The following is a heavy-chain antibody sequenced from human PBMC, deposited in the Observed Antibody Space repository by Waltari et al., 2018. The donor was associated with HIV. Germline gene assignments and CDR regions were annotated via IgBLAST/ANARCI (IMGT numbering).Heavy chain of an antibody. J-gene: IGHJ4*02. CDR3: AREMAMVYVDY. Sequence: EVQLVESGGGLVKPGGSLRLSCAASGFTFSSYIMNWVRQAPGKGLEWVSSIASSSSSYIYYAESVRGRFTISRDNAKNSLYLQMSSLRAEDTAVYYCAREMAMVYVDYWGQGTLVTVSP. V-gene: IGHV3-21*01. CDR1: GFTFSSYI. CDR2: IASSSSSYI. D-gene: IGHD5-18*01.